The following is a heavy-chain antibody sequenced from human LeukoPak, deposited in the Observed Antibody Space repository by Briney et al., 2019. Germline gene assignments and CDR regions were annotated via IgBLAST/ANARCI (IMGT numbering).Heavy chain of an antibody. CDR2: INVILDTA. CDR3: ARDQGIGDASDI. V-gene: IGHV1-69*04. Sequence: GSSVKVSCKASGGTFSSCAISWVRQAPGQGLEWMGRINVILDTANYAQKFQGRVTIIADISTSTSYMELSSLGSEDTAVYYCARDQGIGDASDIWGQGTMVTVSS. CDR1: GGTFSSCA. J-gene: IGHJ3*02.